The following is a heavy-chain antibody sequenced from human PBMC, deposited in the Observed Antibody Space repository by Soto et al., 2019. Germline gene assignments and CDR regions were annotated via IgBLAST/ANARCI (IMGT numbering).Heavy chain of an antibody. CDR3: ARAPLIVVVTAVRDAIDI. CDR1: GGSISGGDYY. J-gene: IGHJ3*02. Sequence: QVQLQESGPGLVKPSQTLSLTCTVFGGSISGGDYYWSWIGQHPGKGLEWIGYIFNSGGTYYNPSLKSRLTISLDTSKNQFSLKLSSVTAADTAVYYCARAPLIVVVTAVRDAIDIWGQGTMVTVSA. D-gene: IGHD2-21*02. CDR2: IFNSGGT. V-gene: IGHV4-31*03.